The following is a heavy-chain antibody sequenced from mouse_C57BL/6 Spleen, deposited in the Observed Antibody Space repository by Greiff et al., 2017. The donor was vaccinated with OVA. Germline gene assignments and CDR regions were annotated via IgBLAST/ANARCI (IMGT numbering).Heavy chain of an antibody. CDR2: ISYDGSN. V-gene: IGHV3-6*01. D-gene: IGHD2-4*01. CDR1: GYSITSGYY. CDR3: ARGEGIYYDYDEGFDY. J-gene: IGHJ2*01. Sequence: VQLKESGPGLVKPSQSLSLTCSVTGYSITSGYYWNWIRQFPGNKLEWMGYISYDGSNNYNPSLKNRISITRDTSKNQFFLKLNSVTTEDTATYYCARGEGIYYDYDEGFDYWGQGTTLTVSS.